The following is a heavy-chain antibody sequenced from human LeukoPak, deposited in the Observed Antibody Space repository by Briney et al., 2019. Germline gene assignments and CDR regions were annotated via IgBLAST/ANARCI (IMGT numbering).Heavy chain of an antibody. V-gene: IGHV3-48*03. D-gene: IGHD3-22*01. CDR1: GFTFSSYE. J-gene: IGHJ5*02. CDR3: AKSDLSSGYYYEQKNNWFDP. CDR2: ISSSGSII. Sequence: PGGSLRLSCAASGFTFSSYEMNWVRQAPGKGLEWVSYISSSGSIIYYADSVKGRFTISRDNSKNTLYLQMNSLRAEDTAVYYCAKSDLSSGYYYEQKNNWFDPWGQGTLVTVSP.